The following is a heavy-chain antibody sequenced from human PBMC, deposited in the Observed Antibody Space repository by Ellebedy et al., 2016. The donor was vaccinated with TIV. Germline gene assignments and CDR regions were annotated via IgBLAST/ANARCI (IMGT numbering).Heavy chain of an antibody. V-gene: IGHV4-59*01. J-gene: IGHJ6*02. CDR3: AHSFVSSTSWAGGMDV. CDR2: IYYSGST. CDR1: GGSLSRYH. Sequence: SETLSLXXTVSGGSLSRYHWRWIRQPPGKGLEWIGYIYYSGSTNYNPSLKSRVTISVDTSKNQFSLKLSSVTAADTAVYYCAHSFVSSTSWAGGMDVWGQGTTVTVSS. D-gene: IGHD2-2*01.